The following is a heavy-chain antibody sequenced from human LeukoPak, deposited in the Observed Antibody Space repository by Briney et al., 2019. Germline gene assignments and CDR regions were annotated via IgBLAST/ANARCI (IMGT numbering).Heavy chain of an antibody. CDR1: RFTFSSYA. V-gene: IGHV3-23*01. D-gene: IGHD6-25*01. J-gene: IGHJ4*02. Sequence: GGSLRLSRAASRFTFSSYAMTWVRQPPGKGLEWVAAISGSGATTYCADFAKGRFSISRDNSENTLHLQMYSLGAEDTAVYYCAKFFAPSGGASGWTWTIDNWGQGTLVIVSS. CDR3: AKFFAPSGGASGWTWTIDN. CDR2: ISGSGATT.